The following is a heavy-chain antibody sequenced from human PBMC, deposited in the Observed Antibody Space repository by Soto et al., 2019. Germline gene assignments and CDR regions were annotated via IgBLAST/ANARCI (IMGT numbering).Heavy chain of an antibody. Sequence: PGGSLRLSCAASGFTFSSYGMHWVRQAPGKGLEWVAVISYDGSNKYYADSVKGRFTNSRDNSKNTLYLQMNSLRAEDTAVYYCAKHKYSSGWPLEYWGQGTLVTVSS. CDR1: GFTFSSYG. D-gene: IGHD6-19*01. J-gene: IGHJ4*02. CDR2: ISYDGSNK. CDR3: AKHKYSSGWPLEY. V-gene: IGHV3-30*18.